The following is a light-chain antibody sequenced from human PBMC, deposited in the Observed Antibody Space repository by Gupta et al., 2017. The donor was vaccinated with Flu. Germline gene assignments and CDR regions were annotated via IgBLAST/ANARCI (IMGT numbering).Light chain of an antibody. CDR3: SSYTSSSTWV. V-gene: IGLV2-14*01. CDR2: EVS. Sequence: QSALTQPASVSGSPGQSITISCTGPSSDVGGYNYVSWYQQHPGKAPKFMIYEVSNRPSGVSDRVSGSKSGNTASLTISGLQTEDEADYYCSSYTSSSTWVFGGGTKLTVL. CDR1: SSDVGGYNY. J-gene: IGLJ3*02.